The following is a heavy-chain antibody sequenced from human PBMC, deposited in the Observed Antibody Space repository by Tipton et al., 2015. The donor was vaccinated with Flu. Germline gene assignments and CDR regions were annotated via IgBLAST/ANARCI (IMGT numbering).Heavy chain of an antibody. CDR2: ITHRGTT. CDR3: ARGILPVYGDYKGLGY. D-gene: IGHD4-17*01. CDR1: GGSFSGYY. J-gene: IGHJ4*02. V-gene: IGHV4-34*01. Sequence: GLVKPSETLALTCAVQGGSFSGYYWSWIRQSPGKGLEWIGEITHRGTTDYNPSLKSRAIISVETSNNQFSLRLISVTAADTAVYYCARGILPVYGDYKGLGYWGQGTLVAVSS.